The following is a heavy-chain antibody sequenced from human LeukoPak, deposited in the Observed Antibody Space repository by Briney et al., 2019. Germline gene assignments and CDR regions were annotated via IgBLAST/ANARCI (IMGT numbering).Heavy chain of an antibody. CDR3: TRGNYGMDV. V-gene: IGHV3-74*01. CDR1: GFTFSTYW. Sequence: PGGSLRLSCAASGFTFSTYWMHWVRQAPGKGLVWVSHINSEGSSTNYADSVKGRFTISRDNAESTLYLQMNSLRVEDTAVYYCTRGNYGMDVWGQGTTVTVSS. CDR2: INSEGSST. J-gene: IGHJ6*02.